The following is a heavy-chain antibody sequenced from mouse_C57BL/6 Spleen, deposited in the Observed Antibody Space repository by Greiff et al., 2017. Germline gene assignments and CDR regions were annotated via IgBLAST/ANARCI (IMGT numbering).Heavy chain of an antibody. V-gene: IGHV1-22*01. Sequence: VQLKHSGPELVKPGASVKMSCKASGYTFTDYNMHWVKQSHGKSLEWIGYINPNNGGTSYNQKFKGKATLTVNKSSSTAYMELRSLTSEDSAVYYCARGYSNYWYFDVWGTGTTVTVSS. CDR3: ARGYSNYWYFDV. J-gene: IGHJ1*03. CDR1: GYTFTDYN. CDR2: INPNNGGT. D-gene: IGHD2-5*01.